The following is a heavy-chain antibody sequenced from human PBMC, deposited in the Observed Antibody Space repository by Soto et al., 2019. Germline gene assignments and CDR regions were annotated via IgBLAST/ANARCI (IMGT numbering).Heavy chain of an antibody. D-gene: IGHD5-12*01. CDR1: GFTFSTYS. CDR3: ARSRWLRSPWQPPTFDY. V-gene: IGHV3-21*01. J-gene: IGHJ4*02. CDR2: ISSSSSYI. Sequence: EVQLVESGGGLVKPGGSLRLSCAASGFTFSTYSMNWVRQAPGKGLEWVSSISSSSSYIYYANSVRGRFTISRDNAKNSLFLQMNSLRAEDTAVYYCARSRWLRSPWQPPTFDYWGQGTLVTVSS.